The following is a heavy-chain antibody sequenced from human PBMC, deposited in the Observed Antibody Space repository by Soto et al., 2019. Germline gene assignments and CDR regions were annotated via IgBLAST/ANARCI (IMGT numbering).Heavy chain of an antibody. J-gene: IGHJ4*02. V-gene: IGHV3-30-3*01. CDR3: ARGNYYDSSGYYLDY. CDR1: GLTFSTYA. CDR2: ISYGGTDK. D-gene: IGHD3-22*01. Sequence: RSSLRLSCAASGLTFSTYAMQWVRQAPGKVLEWVAFISYGGTDKYYGDSVRGRFTISRDNSKNTLYLQMNSLRPEDTAVYYCARGNYYDSSGYYLDYWGQGSPDTVTS.